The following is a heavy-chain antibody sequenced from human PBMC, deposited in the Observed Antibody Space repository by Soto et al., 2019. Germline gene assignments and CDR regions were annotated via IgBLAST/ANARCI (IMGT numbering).Heavy chain of an antibody. D-gene: IGHD3-10*01. Sequence: SLRLSCAASGFTFDDYAMHWVRQAPGKGLEWVSGISWNSGSIGYADSVKGRFTISRDNAKNSLYLQMNSLRAEDTALYYCAKDSQQVPGYYYYYYMDVWGKGTTVTVS. CDR2: ISWNSGSI. CDR1: GFTFDDYA. V-gene: IGHV3-9*01. CDR3: AKDSQQVPGYYYYYYMDV. J-gene: IGHJ6*03.